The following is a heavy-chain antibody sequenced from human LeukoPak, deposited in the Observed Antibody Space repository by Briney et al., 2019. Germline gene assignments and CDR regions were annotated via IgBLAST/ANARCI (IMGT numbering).Heavy chain of an antibody. CDR2: INPNSGGT. D-gene: IGHD3-22*01. Sequence: ASVKVSCKASGYTFTGYYMHWVRQAPGQGLEWMGWINPNSGGTNYAQKFQGRVTMTRDTSISTAYMELSRLRSDDTAVYYCARVTGYMIEDYFDYWGQGTLVTVSS. J-gene: IGHJ4*02. V-gene: IGHV1-2*02. CDR3: ARVTGYMIEDYFDY. CDR1: GYTFTGYY.